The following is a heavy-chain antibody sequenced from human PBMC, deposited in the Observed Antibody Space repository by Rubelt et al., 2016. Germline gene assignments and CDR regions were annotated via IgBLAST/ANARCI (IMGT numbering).Heavy chain of an antibody. J-gene: IGHJ4*02. V-gene: IGHV3-48*04. CDR2: ISFSSSPI. CDR3: ARDPADY. CDR1: GFTFSSYN. Sequence: EVQLVESGGGLVQPGGSLRLSCEASGFTFSSYNMNWVRQAPGKGLEWVSYISFSSSPISYADSVKGRFTISRDNAKNLLYPQMNSLRPEDTAIYYCARDPADYWGQGTLVTVSS.